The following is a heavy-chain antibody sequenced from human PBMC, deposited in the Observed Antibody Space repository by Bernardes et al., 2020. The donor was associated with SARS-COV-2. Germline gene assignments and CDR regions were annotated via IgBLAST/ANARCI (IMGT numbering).Heavy chain of an antibody. Sequence: ASVKVSCKVSGYTLTELSMHWVRQAPGKGLEWMGGFDPEDGETIYAQKFQGRVTMTEDTSTDTAYMELSSLRSEDTAVYYCATDSERWLQFSLWGQGTLVTVSS. V-gene: IGHV1-24*01. CDR3: ATDSERWLQFSL. CDR2: FDPEDGET. CDR1: GYTLTELS. J-gene: IGHJ4*02. D-gene: IGHD5-12*01.